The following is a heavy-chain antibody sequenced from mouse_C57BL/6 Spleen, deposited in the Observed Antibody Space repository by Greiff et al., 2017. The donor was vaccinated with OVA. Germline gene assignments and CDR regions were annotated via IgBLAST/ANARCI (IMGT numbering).Heavy chain of an antibody. CDR1: GYSFTGYY. CDR2: INPSTGGT. CDR3: ARVHYDYDVYYAMDY. V-gene: IGHV1-42*01. Sequence: EVQLQQSGPELVKPGASVKISCKASGYSFTGYYMNWVKQSPEKSLEWIGEINPSTGGTTYNQKFKAKATLTVDKSSSTAYMQLKSLTSEDSAVYYCARVHYDYDVYYAMDYWGQGTSVTVSS. D-gene: IGHD2-4*01. J-gene: IGHJ4*01.